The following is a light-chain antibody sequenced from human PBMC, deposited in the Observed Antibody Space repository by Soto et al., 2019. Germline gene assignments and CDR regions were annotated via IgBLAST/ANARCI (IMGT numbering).Light chain of an antibody. CDR2: GTS. CDR3: QHYGSSPRRT. J-gene: IGKJ1*01. CDR1: QNINSPY. Sequence: EIVLTQSPGTLSLSPGDRATLSCRANQNINSPYLAWYQHKPGQAPSLLVFGTSSRATGIPDRFSGSRSGTDFTLTIQRLEPEDFALYYCQHYGSSPRRTFGQGTKVEMK. V-gene: IGKV3-20*01.